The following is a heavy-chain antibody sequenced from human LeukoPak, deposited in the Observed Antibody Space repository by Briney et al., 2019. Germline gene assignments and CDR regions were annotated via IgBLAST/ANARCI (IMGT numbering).Heavy chain of an antibody. CDR3: ARSGITMVREVIPYFDF. CDR2: IYYSGST. V-gene: IGHV4-39*01. Sequence: PSETLTLSSTVSGGSIISSSYYWGWIRQPPGKGLEWIGSIYYSGSTYYNPSLKSRVTISVDTSKNQFSLKLSSVTAADTAVYYCARSGITMVREVIPYFDFWGQGTLVTVSS. J-gene: IGHJ4*02. D-gene: IGHD3-10*01. CDR1: GGSIISSSYY.